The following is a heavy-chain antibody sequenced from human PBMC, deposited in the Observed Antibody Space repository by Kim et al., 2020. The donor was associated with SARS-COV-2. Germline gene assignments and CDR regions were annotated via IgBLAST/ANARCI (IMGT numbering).Heavy chain of an antibody. CDR3: AREGRYGDYRYWFDP. CDR1: GFTVSSNY. V-gene: IGHV3-53*01. CDR2: IYSGGST. J-gene: IGHJ5*02. Sequence: GGSLRLSCAASGFTVSSNYMSWVRQAPGKGLEWVSVIYSGGSTYYADSVKGRFTISRDNSKNTLYLQMNSLRAEDTAVYYCAREGRYGDYRYWFDPWGQGTLVTVSS. D-gene: IGHD4-17*01.